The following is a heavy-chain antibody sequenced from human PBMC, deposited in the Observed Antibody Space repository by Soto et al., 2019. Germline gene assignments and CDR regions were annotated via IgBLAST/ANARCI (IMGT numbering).Heavy chain of an antibody. V-gene: IGHV3-74*01. CDR3: ARVGGDFILLDY. CDR2: INSDGSTT. J-gene: IGHJ4*02. CDR1: GFTFSSYW. D-gene: IGHD2-21*02. Sequence: GGSLRLSCAASGFTFSSYWMHWVRQAPGKGLVWVSRINSDGSTTSYADSVKGRFTISRDNAKNTLYLQMNSLRAEDMAVYYCARVGGDFILLDYWGQGTLVTVSS.